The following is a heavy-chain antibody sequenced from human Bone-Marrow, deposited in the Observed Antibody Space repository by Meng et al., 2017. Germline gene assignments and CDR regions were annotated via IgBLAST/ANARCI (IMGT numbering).Heavy chain of an antibody. CDR3: ARILRGAGYSYGYLGAFDI. D-gene: IGHD5-18*01. CDR2: IDWDDDK. CDR1: GFSLSPSGMC. V-gene: IGHV2-70*01. Sequence: SDSLLVSCTQTLSLPCTFSGFSLSPSGMCVSWSRQQAGKALEWLALIDWDDDKYYSTSLKTRLTLSKDTSKNQVVLTMTNMDPVDTATYYCARILRGAGYSYGYLGAFDIWGQGTMVTVSS. J-gene: IGHJ3*02.